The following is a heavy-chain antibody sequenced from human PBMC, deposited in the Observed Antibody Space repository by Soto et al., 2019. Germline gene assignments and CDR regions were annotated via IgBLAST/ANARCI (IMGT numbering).Heavy chain of an antibody. CDR1: GFTFSSYA. Sequence: GGSLRLSCAASGFTFSSYAMHWVRQAPGKGLEWVAVISYDGSNKYYADSVKGRFTISRDNSKNTLYLQMNSLRAEDTAVYYCARDMHYYDSSGHPGNWFDPWGQGTLVTVSS. D-gene: IGHD3-22*01. CDR3: ARDMHYYDSSGHPGNWFDP. V-gene: IGHV3-30-3*01. J-gene: IGHJ5*02. CDR2: ISYDGSNK.